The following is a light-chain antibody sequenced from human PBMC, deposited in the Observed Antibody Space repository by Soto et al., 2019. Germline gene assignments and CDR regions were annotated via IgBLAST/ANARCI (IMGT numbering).Light chain of an antibody. CDR3: GADHGSGSNFVYV. V-gene: IGLV9-49*01. J-gene: IGLJ1*01. CDR1: SATGNIK. CDR2: VGTGGIVG. Sequence: QSVLTQPPSASASLGASVTLTATLGSATGNIKGNWYQQRPGKGPRFVMRVGTGGIVGSKGDGIPDRFSVLGSGLNRYLTIKNIQEEDESDYHCGADHGSGSNFVYVFGTGTKLTVL.